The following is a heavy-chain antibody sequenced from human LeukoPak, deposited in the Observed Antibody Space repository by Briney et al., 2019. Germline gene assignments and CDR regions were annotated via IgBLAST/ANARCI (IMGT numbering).Heavy chain of an antibody. CDR3: AKDIQWLVPGYFDY. Sequence: GGSLRLSCAASGYTFSSYAMSWVRQAPGKGLEWVSAISASGDNTYYADSVKGRFTISRDNSKNTLYMQMHSLRAEDTAVYYCAKDIQWLVPGYFDYWGQGTLVTVSS. V-gene: IGHV3-23*01. D-gene: IGHD6-19*01. J-gene: IGHJ4*02. CDR2: ISASGDNT. CDR1: GYTFSSYA.